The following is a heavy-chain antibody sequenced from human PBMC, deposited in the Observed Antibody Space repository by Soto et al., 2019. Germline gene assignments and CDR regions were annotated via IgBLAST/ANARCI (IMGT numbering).Heavy chain of an antibody. V-gene: IGHV4-30-4*01. CDR1: GGSISSGDYY. J-gene: IGHJ3*02. D-gene: IGHD6-13*01. CDR3: ARPSIAAAGPFDI. Sequence: PSETLSLTCTVSGGSISSGDYYWSWIRQPPGKGLEWIGYIYYSGSTYYNPSLKSRVTISVDTSKNQFSLKLSSVTAADTAVYYCARPSIAAAGPFDIWGQGTMVTVSS. CDR2: IYYSGST.